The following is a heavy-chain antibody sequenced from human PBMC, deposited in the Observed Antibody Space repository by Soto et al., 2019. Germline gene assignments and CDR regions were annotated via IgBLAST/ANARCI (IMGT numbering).Heavy chain of an antibody. V-gene: IGHV3-23*01. CDR1: GITFGSYA. CDR3: APPSLSAGGYSSFDS. D-gene: IGHD1-26*01. J-gene: IGHJ4*02. Sequence: EVQLLESGGGLVQPGGSLRLSCAASGITFGSYAMSWVRQAPGKGLEWVSLVTYSGANTYYAGSVTGRFTISRDNSRNTLYLQMSSLRVEDTAVHYCAPPSLSAGGYSSFDSWGRGTLITVSS. CDR2: VTYSGANT.